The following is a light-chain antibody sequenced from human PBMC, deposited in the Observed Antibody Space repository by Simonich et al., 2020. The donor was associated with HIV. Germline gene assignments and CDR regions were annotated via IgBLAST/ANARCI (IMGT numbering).Light chain of an antibody. V-gene: IGKV3-15*01. CDR2: GTS. Sequence: TVLTQSPASLSLSPGERATLSCRASQSVSSNLAWYQQKLGQAPKLLIYGTSTRDTGIPARFSGSGSGTEFTLTISSLQPDDFATYYCQQFNSYPYTFGLGTKLEIK. J-gene: IGKJ2*01. CDR3: QQFNSYPYT. CDR1: QSVSSN.